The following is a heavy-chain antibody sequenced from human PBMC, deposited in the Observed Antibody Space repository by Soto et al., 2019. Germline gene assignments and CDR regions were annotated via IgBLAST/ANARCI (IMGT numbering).Heavy chain of an antibody. D-gene: IGHD6-25*01. CDR3: ARGSDPDQYGMDV. CDR1: GGSFSGYY. Sequence: SETLSLTCAVYGGSFSGYYWSWIRQPPGKGLEWIGEINHSGSTNYNPSLKSRVTISVDTSKNQFSLKLSSVTAADTAVYYCARGSDPDQYGMDVWGQGTTVTVSS. CDR2: INHSGST. J-gene: IGHJ6*02. V-gene: IGHV4-34*01.